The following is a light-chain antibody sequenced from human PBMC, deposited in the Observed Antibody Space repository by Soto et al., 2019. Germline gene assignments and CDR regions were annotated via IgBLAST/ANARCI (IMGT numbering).Light chain of an antibody. CDR3: QQRSSWPIT. V-gene: IGKV1-5*03. J-gene: IGKJ5*01. Sequence: DIQMTQSPSTLSASVGDRVTITCRASQSVTTWLAWYQQKPGKAPKLLIYKASNLESGLPSRFTGSGSGTEFTLTISSLEPEDFAVYYCQQRSSWPITFGQGTRLEIK. CDR2: KAS. CDR1: QSVTTW.